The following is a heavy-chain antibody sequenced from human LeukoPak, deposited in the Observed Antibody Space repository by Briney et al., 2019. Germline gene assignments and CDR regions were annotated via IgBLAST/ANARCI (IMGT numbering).Heavy chain of an antibody. D-gene: IGHD1-26*01. V-gene: IGHV1-18*01. CDR2: ISVYNGYT. J-gene: IGHJ4*02. Sequence: ASVKVSCKASGYTFTSYGINWVRQAPGQGLEWMGWISVYNGYTGYAQKFQGRVTMTTDTSTRTTYMELRGLKSDDTAAYYCARDSGWELKQYYFDHWGQGTLVTVSS. CDR3: ARDSGWELKQYYFDH. CDR1: GYTFTSYG.